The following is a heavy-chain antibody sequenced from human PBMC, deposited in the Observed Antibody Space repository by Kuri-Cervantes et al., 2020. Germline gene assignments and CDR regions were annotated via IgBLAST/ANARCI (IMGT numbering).Heavy chain of an antibody. CDR3: AKSFLHYNFWSGRKRDAFDI. D-gene: IGHD3-3*01. CDR1: GGSFSGYY. Sequence: GSLRLSCAVYGGSFSGYYWSWIRQPPGKGLEWIGEINHSGSTNYNPSLKSRVTISVDTSKNQFSLKLSSVTAADTAVYYCAKSFLHYNFWSGRKRDAFDIWGQGTMVTVSS. CDR2: INHSGST. V-gene: IGHV4-34*01. J-gene: IGHJ3*02.